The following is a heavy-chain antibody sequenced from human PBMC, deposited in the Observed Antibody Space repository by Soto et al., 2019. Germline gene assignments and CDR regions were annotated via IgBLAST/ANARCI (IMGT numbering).Heavy chain of an antibody. V-gene: IGHV3-23*01. CDR1: GFTFSAYA. J-gene: IGHJ4*02. CDR2: ISGSGGTT. CDR3: AKVRESAVAGYLVS. D-gene: IGHD6-19*01. Sequence: GGSLRLSCAASGFTFSAYAMSWVRQAPGKGLEWVSVISGSGGTTYYADSVKGRFTISRDNSKNTLYVQMNSLRAEDTAVYYCAKVRESAVAGYLVSWCQETLLTVSS.